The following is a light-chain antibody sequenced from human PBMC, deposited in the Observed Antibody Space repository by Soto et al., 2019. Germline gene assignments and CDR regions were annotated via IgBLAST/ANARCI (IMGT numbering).Light chain of an antibody. J-gene: IGKJ1*01. Sequence: ENVLTQSPGTVSLSPGERSTLAGMSSQSISRPYLAWYQQKPVQAPRLLIYATSSRATGIPDRFSGSGSGTDFTLTISRLEPEDFAVYYCQQYNNWLWTFGQGTKV. CDR1: QSISRPY. CDR2: ATS. V-gene: IGKV3-20*01. CDR3: QQYNNWLWT.